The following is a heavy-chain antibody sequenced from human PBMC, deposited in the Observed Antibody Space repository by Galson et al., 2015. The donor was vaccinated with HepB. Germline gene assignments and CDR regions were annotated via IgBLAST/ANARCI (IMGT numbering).Heavy chain of an antibody. CDR1: GGSISSSSYY. CDR3: ARVIGANQPYDY. V-gene: IGHV4-39*07. J-gene: IGHJ4*02. D-gene: IGHD2-2*01. CDR2: IYYSGST. Sequence: SETLSLTCTVSGGSISSSSYYWGWIRQPPGKGLEWIGSIYYSGSTYYNPSLKSRVTISVDTSKNQFSLKLSSVTAADTAVYYCARVIGANQPYDYWGQGTLVTVSS.